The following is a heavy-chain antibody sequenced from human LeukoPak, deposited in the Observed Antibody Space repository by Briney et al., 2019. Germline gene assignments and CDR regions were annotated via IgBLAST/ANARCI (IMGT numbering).Heavy chain of an antibody. CDR3: ARDVRGYYYDSSGYYFIDY. D-gene: IGHD3-22*01. V-gene: IGHV3-7*01. CDR2: IKQDGSEK. J-gene: IGHJ4*02. CDR1: GFTFSSYW. Sequence: SGGSLRLSCAASGFTFSSYWMSWVRQATGKGLEWVTNIKQDGSEKYYVDSVKGRFTISRDNAKNSLYLQMNSLRAEDTAVYYCARDVRGYYYDSSGYYFIDYWGQGTLVTVSS.